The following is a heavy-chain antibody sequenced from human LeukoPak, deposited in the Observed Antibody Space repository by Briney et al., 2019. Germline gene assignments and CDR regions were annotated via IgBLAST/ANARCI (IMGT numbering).Heavy chain of an antibody. V-gene: IGHV4-38-2*02. CDR1: GYSISSGYY. CDR3: TRAGTTGDAFDI. J-gene: IGHJ3*02. Sequence: PSETLSLTCTVSGYSISSGYYWGWIRQPPGRGREWIGSIYHSGSTYYNPSLKSRVTISVDTSKNQFSLKLSSVTAADTAVYYCTRAGTTGDAFDIWGQGTMVTVSS. CDR2: IYHSGST. D-gene: IGHD4-17*01.